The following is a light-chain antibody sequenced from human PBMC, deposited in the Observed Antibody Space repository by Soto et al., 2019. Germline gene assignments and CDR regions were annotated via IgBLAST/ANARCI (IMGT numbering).Light chain of an antibody. J-gene: IGLJ3*02. CDR2: EVC. V-gene: IGLV2-14*01. CDR3: CSYTSTNSRV. Sequence: QSALTQPASMSGSPGQSITISCTGTSNDVGGYNYVSWYQQHPGKAPKLMIFEVCNRPSGVSNRFSGSNSGNTASLTISGLHAEDEDYYYCCSYTSTNSRVFGGGTKLTVL. CDR1: SNDVGGYNY.